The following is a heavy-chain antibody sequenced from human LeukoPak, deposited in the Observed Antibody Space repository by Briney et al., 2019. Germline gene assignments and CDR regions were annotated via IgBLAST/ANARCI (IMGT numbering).Heavy chain of an antibody. CDR1: GGSISSYY. CDR3: ARDLRYFDWLLNFDY. CDR2: IYTSGST. V-gene: IGHV4-4*07. J-gene: IGHJ4*02. D-gene: IGHD3-9*01. Sequence: PSETLSLTCTVSGGSISSYYWSWIRQPAGKGLEWIGRIYTSGSTNYNPSLKSRVTMSVDTSKNQFSLKLSSVTAADTAVYYCARDLRYFDWLLNFDYWGQGTLVTVSS.